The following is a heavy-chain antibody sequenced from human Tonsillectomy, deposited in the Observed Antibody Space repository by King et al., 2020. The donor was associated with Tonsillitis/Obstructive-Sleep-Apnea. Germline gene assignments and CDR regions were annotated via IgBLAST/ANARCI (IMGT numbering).Heavy chain of an antibody. CDR3: AREEVRWEIVVGPPAIGKDY. V-gene: IGHV4-34*01. D-gene: IGHD2-2*02. CDR1: GGSFSGYY. J-gene: IGHJ4*02. Sequence: VQLQQWGAGLLKPSETLSLTCAVYGGSFSGYYWSWIRQPPGTGLEWIGEINHSGSTNYNPSLKSRVTISADTSKNQFSLRLSSVTAADTAVEYCAREEVRWEIVVGPPAIGKDYWGQGNLVTVSS. CDR2: INHSGST.